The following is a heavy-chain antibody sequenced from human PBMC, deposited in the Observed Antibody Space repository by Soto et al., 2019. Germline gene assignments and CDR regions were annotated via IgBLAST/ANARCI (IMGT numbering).Heavy chain of an antibody. D-gene: IGHD2-15*01. Sequence: QVQLEESGPGLVKPSETLSLTCTVSGGNISVGGNYWKWIRQHPGKGLEWIGNIYHSGNTHYNPSLKSRLTISLVTSKNQFSLRLNSVTAADTAVYYCAREFGGYKNYYYCAVDVWGQGTAVTVSS. CDR3: AREFGGYKNYYYCAVDV. CDR1: GGNISVGGNY. J-gene: IGHJ6*02. V-gene: IGHV4-31*03. CDR2: IYHSGNT.